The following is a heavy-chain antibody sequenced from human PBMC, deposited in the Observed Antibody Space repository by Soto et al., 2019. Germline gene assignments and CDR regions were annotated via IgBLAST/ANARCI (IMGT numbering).Heavy chain of an antibody. J-gene: IGHJ5*02. CDR2: INHSGST. CDR3: ARREGDTDGYCFDP. CDR1: GGSFSGYY. Sequence: QVQLQQWGAGLLKPSETLSLTCAVYGGSFSGYYWSWIRQPPGKGLEWIGEINHSGSTNYNPSLKSSDTITVDTSRNQFSLKVSSVTAADTAVYYCARREGDTDGYCFDPWGHGTLVTVSA. V-gene: IGHV4-34*01. D-gene: IGHD1-26*01.